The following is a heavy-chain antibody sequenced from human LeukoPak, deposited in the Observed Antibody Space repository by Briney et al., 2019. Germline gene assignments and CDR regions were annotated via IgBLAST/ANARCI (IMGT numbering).Heavy chain of an antibody. Sequence: PGGSLRLSCVASGFTFSSYTMNWVRQAPGKGLEWVSSISSTSSYIHYADSVKGRFTISRDSAKNSLYLQMDSLRAEDTAVYYCAKESSAWYYFDYWGQGTLVTVSS. CDR3: AKESSAWYYFDY. CDR1: GFTFSSYT. J-gene: IGHJ4*02. D-gene: IGHD6-19*01. CDR2: ISSTSSYI. V-gene: IGHV3-21*01.